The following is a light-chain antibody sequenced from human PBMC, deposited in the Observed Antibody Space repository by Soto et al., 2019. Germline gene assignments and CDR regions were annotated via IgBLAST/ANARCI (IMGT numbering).Light chain of an antibody. V-gene: IGKV3-20*01. Sequence: EIVLTQSPGTLSLSPGERATLSCRASQSVGSKYLAWYQQKPGQTPRLLIYGASTRATGIPDRFSGGGSGTDFTLIIRRLEPEDFAIYYCQQYGSSPPWTFGQGTTVDIK. CDR2: GAS. CDR1: QSVGSKY. CDR3: QQYGSSPPWT. J-gene: IGKJ1*01.